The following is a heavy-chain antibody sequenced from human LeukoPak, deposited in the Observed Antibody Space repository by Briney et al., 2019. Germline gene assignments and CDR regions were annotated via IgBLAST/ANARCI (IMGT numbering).Heavy chain of an antibody. V-gene: IGHV5-51*01. D-gene: IGHD2-15*01. CDR3: ARVGVPAAEWLRGYFDH. CDR2: IYPGDSDT. CDR1: GYTFTSYW. Sequence: GGSLKISCKNSGYTFTSYWIGWVRQMPGKGLEWMGIIYPGDSDTRYSPSFQGQVTISADKSLSTAYLQWSSLKASDTAMYYCARVGVPAAEWLRGYFDHWGQGTLVTVSS. J-gene: IGHJ4*02.